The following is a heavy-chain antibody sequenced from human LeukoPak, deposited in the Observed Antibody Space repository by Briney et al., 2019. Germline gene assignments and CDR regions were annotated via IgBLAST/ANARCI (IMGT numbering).Heavy chain of an antibody. CDR2: ISAYNGNT. V-gene: IGHV1-18*01. D-gene: IGHD3-10*01. CDR1: GYTFTSYG. CDR3: AREGSYYYGSGSYYILDG. Sequence: ASVKVSCKASGYTFTSYGISRVRQAPGQGLEWMGWISAYNGNTNYAQKLQGRVTMTTDTSTSTAYMELRSLRSDDTAVYYCAREGSYYYGSGSYYILDGWGQGTLVTVSS. J-gene: IGHJ4*02.